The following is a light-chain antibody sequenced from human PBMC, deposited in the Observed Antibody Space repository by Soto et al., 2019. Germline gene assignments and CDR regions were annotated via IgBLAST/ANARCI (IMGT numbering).Light chain of an antibody. J-gene: IGLJ2*01. CDR2: GNN. CDR3: QSYDSSLSGSVV. V-gene: IGLV1-40*01. Sequence: QSVLTQPPSVSGAPGQRVTISCTGSSSNIGAGYDVHWYQHLPGTAPKLLIYGNNNRPSGVPDRFSGSKSGTSASLAITGLQSWDEADYYCQSYDSSLSGSVVFGGGTKLTVL. CDR1: SSNIGAGYD.